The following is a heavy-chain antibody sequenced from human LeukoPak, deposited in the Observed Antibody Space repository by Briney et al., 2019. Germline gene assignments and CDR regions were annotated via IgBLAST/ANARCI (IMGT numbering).Heavy chain of an antibody. CDR2: IYTSGST. D-gene: IGHD3-10*01. Sequence: SETLSLTCTVSGGSISSYYWSWIRQPAGKGLEWIGRIYTSGSTNYNPSLKSRVTMSVDTSKNQFSLKLSSVTAADTAVYYCARDHVIKGSGSYPFPYGMDVWGQGTTVTVSS. CDR3: ARDHVIKGSGSYPFPYGMDV. J-gene: IGHJ6*02. V-gene: IGHV4-4*07. CDR1: GGSISSYY.